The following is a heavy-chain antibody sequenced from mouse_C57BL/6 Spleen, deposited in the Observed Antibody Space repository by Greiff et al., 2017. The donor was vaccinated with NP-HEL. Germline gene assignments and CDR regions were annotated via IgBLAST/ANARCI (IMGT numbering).Heavy chain of an antibody. CDR2: IDPEDGET. CDR1: GFNIKDYY. J-gene: IGHJ1*03. D-gene: IGHD1-1*01. Sequence: VHVKQSGAELVKPGASVKLSCTASGFNIKDYYMHWVKQRTEQGLEWIGRIDPEDGETKYAPKFQGKATITADTSSNTAYLQLSSLTSEDTAVYYCARGGYGSSYGWYFDVWGTGTTVTVSS. CDR3: ARGGYGSSYGWYFDV. V-gene: IGHV14-2*01.